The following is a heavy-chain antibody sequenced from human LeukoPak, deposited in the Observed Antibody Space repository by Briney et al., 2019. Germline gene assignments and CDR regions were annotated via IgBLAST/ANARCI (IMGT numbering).Heavy chain of an antibody. CDR1: GFTFSSYA. D-gene: IGHD6-19*01. CDR2: MSGRGGST. V-gene: IGHV3-23*01. Sequence: GGSLRLSCAASGFTFSSYAMNWVRQAPGKGLEWVSGMSGRGGSTYYADSVKGRFTISRDSSKSTLYLHMHSLRAEDMAVYYCAKDLGVEVAGVFDYWGQGILVTVSS. CDR3: AKDLGVEVAGVFDY. J-gene: IGHJ4*02.